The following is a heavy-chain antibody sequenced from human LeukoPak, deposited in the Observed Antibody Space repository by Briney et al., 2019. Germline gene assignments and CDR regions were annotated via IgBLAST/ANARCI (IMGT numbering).Heavy chain of an antibody. CDR2: ISAYNGNT. V-gene: IGHV1-18*01. CDR3: ARPDCGGDCYSSRGWFDP. D-gene: IGHD2-21*02. Sequence: ASVTVSCKAAGYTFTSYGISWVRQAPGQGLEWMGWISAYNGNTNYAQKLQGRVTMTTDTSTSTAYMELSSLRSEDTAVYYCARPDCGGDCYSSRGWFDPWGQGTQVTVSS. J-gene: IGHJ5*02. CDR1: GYTFTSYG.